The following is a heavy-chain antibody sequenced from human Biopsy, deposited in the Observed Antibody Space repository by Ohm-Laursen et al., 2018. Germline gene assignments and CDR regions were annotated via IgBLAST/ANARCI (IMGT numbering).Heavy chain of an antibody. V-gene: IGHV3-23*01. CDR1: GFTFSSYA. J-gene: IGHJ6*02. CDR2: IRSTGGST. Sequence: GSLRLSCAASGFTFSSYAMSWVRQAPGKGLEWVSAIRSTGGSTYYANSVKGRFTISRDNSKNILFLQVNNLGAEDTAIYYCTKADDFWSPEGYYYYFSGMDVWGQGTTVTVSS. D-gene: IGHD3-3*01. CDR3: TKADDFWSPEGYYYYFSGMDV.